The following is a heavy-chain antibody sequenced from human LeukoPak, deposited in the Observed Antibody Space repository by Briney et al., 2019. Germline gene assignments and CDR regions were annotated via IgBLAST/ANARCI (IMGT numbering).Heavy chain of an antibody. CDR2: ISYDGSIK. CDR1: GFTFSSCA. Sequence: PGGSLRLSCAASGFTFSSCAMHWVRQTPGKGLEWVAVISYDGSIKYYADSVKGRFTISRDNSKNTLYLEMNSLSAEDTAVYYCAKATGTLGNWGQGTLVTVSS. CDR3: AKATGTLGN. J-gene: IGHJ4*02. D-gene: IGHD1-1*01. V-gene: IGHV3-30*04.